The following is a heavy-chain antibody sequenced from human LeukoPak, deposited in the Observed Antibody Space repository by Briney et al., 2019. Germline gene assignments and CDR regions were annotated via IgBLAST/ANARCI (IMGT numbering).Heavy chain of an antibody. CDR2: IGGSGIST. CDR1: GFTFSNYA. CDR3: AKGHRYCTSGNCNSAVDY. J-gene: IGHJ4*02. Sequence: GGSLKLSCAASGFTFSNYAMNWVRQAPGKGLEWVSGIGGSGISTYYADSVKGRFTISRDNSKNTLYLQMNSLGAEDTAVYYCAKGHRYCTSGNCNSAVDYWGQGTVVTVSS. D-gene: IGHD2-15*01. V-gene: IGHV3-23*01.